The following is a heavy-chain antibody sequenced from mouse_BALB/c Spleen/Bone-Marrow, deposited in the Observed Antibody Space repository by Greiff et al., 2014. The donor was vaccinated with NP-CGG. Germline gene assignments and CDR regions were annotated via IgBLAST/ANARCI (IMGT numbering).Heavy chain of an antibody. D-gene: IGHD1-2*01. J-gene: IGHJ3*01. V-gene: IGHV1S81*02. CDR1: GYTFTSYW. CDR2: INPSNGRT. CDR3: ARYATATYWFAY. Sequence: QVQLQQSGAELVKPGASVKLSCKASGYTFTSYWMHWVKQRPGQGLEWIGEINPSNGRTNYNEKFKSKATLTVDKSSSTAYMQLSSLTSEDSAVYYCARYATATYWFAYWGQGTLVTVS.